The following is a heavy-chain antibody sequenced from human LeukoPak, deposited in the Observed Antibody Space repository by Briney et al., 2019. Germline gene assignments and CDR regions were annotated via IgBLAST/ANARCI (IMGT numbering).Heavy chain of an antibody. CDR1: GYTFRNYY. Sequence: VKVSCKASGYTFRNYYIHWVRQAPGQGLEWLACINPNSGVTNYAQNLQGRATMTTDTSINTVYMELNRLRSDDTAVYFCARDRTTVTIFDYWGQGTLVTVSS. J-gene: IGHJ4*02. CDR2: INPNSGVT. D-gene: IGHD4-17*01. CDR3: ARDRTTVTIFDY. V-gene: IGHV1-2*02.